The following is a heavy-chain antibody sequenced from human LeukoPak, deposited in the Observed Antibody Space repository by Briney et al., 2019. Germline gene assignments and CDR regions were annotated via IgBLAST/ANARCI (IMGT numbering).Heavy chain of an antibody. Sequence: PGGSLRLSCAASGFTFSSYEMNWVRPAPGKRLEWVSYISSSSDSIYYADSVKGRFTISRDNAENSLYLQMNSLRDEDTAVYYCARAMRSGYDYWGQGTLVTVSS. V-gene: IGHV3-48*03. J-gene: IGHJ4*02. D-gene: IGHD5-12*01. CDR2: ISSSSDSI. CDR1: GFTFSSYE. CDR3: ARAMRSGYDY.